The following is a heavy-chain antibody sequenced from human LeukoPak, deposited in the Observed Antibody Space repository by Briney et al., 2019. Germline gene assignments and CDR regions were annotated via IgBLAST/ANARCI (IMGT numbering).Heavy chain of an antibody. J-gene: IGHJ6*03. Sequence: SETLSLTCTVSGGSISSYYWSWIRQPAGKGLEWIGRIYTSGSTNYNPSLKSRVTISVDTSKNQFSLKLSSVTAADTAVYYCARDQICSSTSCYQGASYYYYMDVWGKGTTVTVSS. CDR1: GGSISSYY. D-gene: IGHD2-2*01. V-gene: IGHV4-4*07. CDR2: IYTSGST. CDR3: ARDQICSSTSCYQGASYYYYMDV.